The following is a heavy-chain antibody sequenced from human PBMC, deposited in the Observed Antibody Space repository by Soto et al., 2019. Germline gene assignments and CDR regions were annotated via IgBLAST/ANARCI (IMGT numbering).Heavy chain of an antibody. CDR3: ARQGSGWYEIDY. D-gene: IGHD6-19*01. V-gene: IGHV4-39*01. J-gene: IGHJ4*02. CDR2: IYYSGST. CDR1: GGSISSSSYY. Sequence: QLQLQESGPGLVKPSETLSLTCTVSGGSISSSSYYWGWIRQPPGKGLEWIGSIYYSGSTYYNPSPKRRLTTSVDTSKHQFSLKLSSVTAADTAVYYCARQGSGWYEIDYWGQGTLVTVSS.